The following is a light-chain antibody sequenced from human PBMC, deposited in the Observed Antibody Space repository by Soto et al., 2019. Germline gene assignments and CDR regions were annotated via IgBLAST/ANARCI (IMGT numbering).Light chain of an antibody. Sequence: QSALTQPPSVSGAPGQRVTISCTGSSSNIGAGYDVHWYQHLPGTAPKLLIYDNTNRPSGVPDRFSGSKSGTSASLAITGLQAEVEADYYCQSYDSSLSAPYVFGTGTKVTVL. CDR3: QSYDSSLSAPYV. V-gene: IGLV1-40*01. CDR2: DNT. CDR1: SSNIGAGYD. J-gene: IGLJ1*01.